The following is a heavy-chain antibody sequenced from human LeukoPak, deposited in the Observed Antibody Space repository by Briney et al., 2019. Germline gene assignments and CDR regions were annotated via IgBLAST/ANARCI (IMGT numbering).Heavy chain of an antibody. J-gene: IGHJ4*02. V-gene: IGHV4-59*01. Sequence: SETLSLTCTVSGGSISSYYWSWIRQPPGKGLEWIGYFYYSGSTNYNPSLKSRVTISVDTSKNQFSLKLSSVTAADTAVYYCARGAIDSSGYNYYFDYWGQGTLVTVSS. CDR2: FYYSGST. D-gene: IGHD3-22*01. CDR3: ARGAIDSSGYNYYFDY. CDR1: GGSISSYY.